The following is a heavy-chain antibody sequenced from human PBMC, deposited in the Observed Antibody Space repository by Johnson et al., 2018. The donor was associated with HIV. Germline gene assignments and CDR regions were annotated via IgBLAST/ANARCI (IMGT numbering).Heavy chain of an antibody. CDR2: ISWNSDTI. CDR1: GFTFNDYT. J-gene: IGHJ3*02. D-gene: IGHD1-26*01. CDR3: AKGRSIEWEVRSAFDI. Sequence: VQLVESGGGLVQPGTSLRLSCAAPGFTFNDYTMHWVRQAPGKGLEWVSGISWNSDTIVYADSVKGRFTISRDNAKNSLYLQMNSLRTEDTALYYCAKGRSIEWEVRSAFDIWCQGTMVTVSS. V-gene: IGHV3-9*01.